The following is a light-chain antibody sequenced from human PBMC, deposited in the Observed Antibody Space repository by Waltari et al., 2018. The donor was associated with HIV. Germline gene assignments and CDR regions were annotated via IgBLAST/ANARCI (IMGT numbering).Light chain of an antibody. CDR3: CSYAGAYIV. Sequence: QSALTQPRSVSGSPGQSVTISCAGTNSHIDNSNRLSWYQQHPNRAPKLLIFDVTQRPSGVPDRFSGSESGNTASLTISGLQTDDEADYFCCSYAGAYIVFATGTKVTVL. J-gene: IGLJ1*01. CDR1: NSHIDNSNR. V-gene: IGLV2-11*01. CDR2: DVT.